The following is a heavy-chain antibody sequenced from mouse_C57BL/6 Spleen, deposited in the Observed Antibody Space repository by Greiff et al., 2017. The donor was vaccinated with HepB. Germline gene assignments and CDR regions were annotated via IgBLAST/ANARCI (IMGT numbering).Heavy chain of an antibody. CDR1: GFNIKDDY. J-gene: IGHJ2*01. CDR3: TTAQATVFDY. CDR2: IDPENGDT. Sequence: EVQLQESGAELVRPGASVKLSCTASGFNIKDDYMHWVKQRPEQGLEWIGWIDPENGDTEYASKFQGKATITADTSSNTAYLQLSSLTSEDTAVYYWTTAQATVFDYWGQGTTLTVSS. D-gene: IGHD3-2*02. V-gene: IGHV14-4*01.